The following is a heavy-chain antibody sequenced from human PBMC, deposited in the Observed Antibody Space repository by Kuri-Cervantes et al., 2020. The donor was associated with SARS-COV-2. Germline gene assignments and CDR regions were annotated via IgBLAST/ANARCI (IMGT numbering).Heavy chain of an antibody. CDR3: ARAPSFDP. J-gene: IGHJ5*02. CDR2: IYYGGST. CDR1: GGSISNGDYY. V-gene: IGHV4-30-4*01. Sequence: SETLSLTCTVSGGSISNGDYYWSWIRQPPGKGLEWIGYIYYGGSTYYNPSLKSRVTISVDTSKNQFSQKLSSVTAADTAVYYCARAPSFDPWGQGTLVTVSS.